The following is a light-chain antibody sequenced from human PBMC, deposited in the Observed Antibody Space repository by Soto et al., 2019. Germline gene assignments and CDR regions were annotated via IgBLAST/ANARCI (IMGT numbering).Light chain of an antibody. V-gene: IGKV3-20*01. CDR3: QQYGNSPRT. J-gene: IGKJ1*01. CDR2: GAS. CDR1: QSLSSSF. Sequence: EIVMTQSPATLSVSQGERATLSCRASQSLSSSFLAWYQQKPGQAPRLLIYGASSRATGIPDRFSGSGSGTDFTLTISRLEPEDFAVYYCQQYGNSPRTFGQGTKVDIK.